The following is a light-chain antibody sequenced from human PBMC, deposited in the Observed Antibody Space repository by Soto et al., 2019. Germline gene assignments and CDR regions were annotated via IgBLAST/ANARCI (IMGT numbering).Light chain of an antibody. CDR2: DND. CDR3: GTWDSSLSAV. V-gene: IGLV1-51*01. CDR1: SSNIGNNY. Sequence: QSVLTQPPSVSAAPGQKVTISCSGSSSNIGNNYVSWYQQLPGTAPKLLIYDNDKRPSGIPDRFSGSTSGTSATLGITGLQTGDEADYYCGTWDSSLSAVFGGGTKVTVL. J-gene: IGLJ2*01.